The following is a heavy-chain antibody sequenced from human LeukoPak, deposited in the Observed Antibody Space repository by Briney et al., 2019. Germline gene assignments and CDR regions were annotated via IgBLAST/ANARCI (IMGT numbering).Heavy chain of an antibody. J-gene: IGHJ4*02. V-gene: IGHV3-21*01. CDR1: GFTFSSYS. Sequence: GGSPRLSCAASGFTFSSYSMNWVRQAPGKGLEWVSSISSSSSYIYYADSVKGRFTISRDNAKNSLYLQMNSLRAEDTAVYYCARASYSYGTIDYWGQGTLVTVSS. CDR2: ISSSSSYI. D-gene: IGHD5-18*01. CDR3: ARASYSYGTIDY.